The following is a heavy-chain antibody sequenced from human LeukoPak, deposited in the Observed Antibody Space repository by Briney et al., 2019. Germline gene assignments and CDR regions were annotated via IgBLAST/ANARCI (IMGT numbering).Heavy chain of an antibody. CDR3: ARGYSGYDWGYYFDY. CDR1: GFTFDGDG. Sequence: PGGSLRLSCVASGFTFDGDGMNWVRQAPGMGLEWVSGINWNGGSTGYADSVKGRFTISRDNAKNSLYLRMNSLRAEDTALYYCARGYSGYDWGYYFDYWGQGTLVTVSS. CDR2: INWNGGST. J-gene: IGHJ4*02. V-gene: IGHV3-20*04. D-gene: IGHD5-12*01.